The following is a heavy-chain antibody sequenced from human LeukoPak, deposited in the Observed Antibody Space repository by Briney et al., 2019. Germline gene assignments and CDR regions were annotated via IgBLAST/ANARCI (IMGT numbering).Heavy chain of an antibody. J-gene: IGHJ4*02. CDR1: GGFNTHYY. V-gene: IGHV4-59*04. Sequence: SETLSLTCSVSGGFNTHYYWSWIRQPPGKGLEWIGEIYHSGSAYYNPSLKSRVTISVDTSKNQFSLKLTSVTAADTAVYYCATTITVTTDYWGQGTLVTVS. D-gene: IGHD4-17*01. CDR2: IYHSGSA. CDR3: ATTITVTTDY.